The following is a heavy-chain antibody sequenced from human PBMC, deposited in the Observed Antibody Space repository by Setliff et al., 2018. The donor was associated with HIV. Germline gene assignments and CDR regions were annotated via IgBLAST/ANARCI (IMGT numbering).Heavy chain of an antibody. CDR3: ARGRRICSGGSGYSGGGVY. J-gene: IGHJ4*02. V-gene: IGHV1-8*03. Sequence: ASVKVSCKASGYPFTSYDINWVRQATGQGLEWMGWMNPNSGNTGYEQKFQGGVTITRNTSISTAYMELSSLRSEDTAVYSCARGRRICSGGSGYSGGGVYWGQGTLVTVSS. CDR1: GYPFTSYD. D-gene: IGHD2-15*01. CDR2: MNPNSGNT.